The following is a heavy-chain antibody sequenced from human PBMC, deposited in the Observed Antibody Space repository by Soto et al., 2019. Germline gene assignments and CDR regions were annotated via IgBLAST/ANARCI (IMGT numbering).Heavy chain of an antibody. Sequence: QLQLQESGPGLVKPSETLSLTCTVSGGSISSSSYYWGWIRQPPGKGLEWIGSIYYSGSTYYNPSLKSRVTISVDTSNNQFPLKLSAVTAADTAVYYCARHQGNYGSGSFDYWGQGTLVTVSS. CDR1: GGSISSSSYY. V-gene: IGHV4-39*01. CDR3: ARHQGNYGSGSFDY. J-gene: IGHJ4*02. D-gene: IGHD3-10*01. CDR2: IYYSGST.